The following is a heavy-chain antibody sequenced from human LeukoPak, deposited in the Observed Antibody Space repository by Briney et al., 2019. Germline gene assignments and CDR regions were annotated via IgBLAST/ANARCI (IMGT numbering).Heavy chain of an antibody. CDR2: INHSGST. D-gene: IGHD2-8*01. Sequence: PSETLSLTCAVYGGSFSGYYWSWIRQPPGKGLEWIGEINHSGSTNYNPSLKSRVTMSVDTSKNQFSLKLSSVTAADTAVYYCARCPPNGGWSYYYYYYMDVWGKGTTVTVSS. CDR3: ARCPPNGGWSYYYYYYMDV. CDR1: GGSFSGYY. V-gene: IGHV4-34*01. J-gene: IGHJ6*03.